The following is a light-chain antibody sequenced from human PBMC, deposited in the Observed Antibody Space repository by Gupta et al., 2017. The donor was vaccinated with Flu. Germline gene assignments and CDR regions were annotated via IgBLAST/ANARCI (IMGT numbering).Light chain of an antibody. CDR1: QSLLYSSNNKNY. CDR2: WAS. V-gene: IGKV4-1*01. J-gene: IGKJ4*01. Sequence: DIVMTQSPDSLAVSLGERATINCKSSQSLLYSSNNKNYLAWYQQKPGQPPKLLIYWASTRDSGVPDRFIGSGSGTDFTLTISSLQAEDVALYYCQQYFGTPLTFGGGTRVKI. CDR3: QQYFGTPLT.